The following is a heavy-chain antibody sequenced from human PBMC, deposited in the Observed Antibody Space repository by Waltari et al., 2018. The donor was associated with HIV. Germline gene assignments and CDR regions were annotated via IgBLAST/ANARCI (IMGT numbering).Heavy chain of an antibody. J-gene: IGHJ4*02. V-gene: IGHV3-7*04. Sequence: EVQLVESGGGLVQHGGSLRLSWAASGFTFRRYSMSWVRQAPVKGLEWVPNIEQDGSEKYYVDSVNGRFTISRDNAENSLYLQMNSLRAEETAVYYCARGGFYGSGSKVNWGQGTLVTVSS. CDR1: GFTFRRYS. CDR2: IEQDGSEK. CDR3: ARGGFYGSGSKVN. D-gene: IGHD3-10*01.